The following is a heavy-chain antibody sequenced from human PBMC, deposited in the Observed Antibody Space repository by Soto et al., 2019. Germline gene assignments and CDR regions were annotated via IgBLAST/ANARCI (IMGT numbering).Heavy chain of an antibody. CDR3: ARDRGGAAALAY. V-gene: IGHV3-30-3*01. Sequence: QVQLVESGGGMVQPGRSLRLSCAASGFTFSNYAMHWVRQAPGKGLAWVAVVSYDGSKKYYVDSVQGRFTISRDTSSNTLYLQMNSLRPEDTAVYYCARDRGGAAALAYWGQGTLVTVSS. CDR2: VSYDGSKK. D-gene: IGHD6-13*01. CDR1: GFTFSNYA. J-gene: IGHJ4*02.